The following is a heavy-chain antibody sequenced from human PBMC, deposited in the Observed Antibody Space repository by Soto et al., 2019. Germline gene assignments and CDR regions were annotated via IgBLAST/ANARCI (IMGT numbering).Heavy chain of an antibody. V-gene: IGHV4-39*01. Sequence: QLQLQESGPGLVKPSETLSLTCTVSGGSISSSSYYWGWIRQPPGKGLEWIGSNYYSGSTYYNPTLTIRVTMTVDTSKTQCSLNLSSVTAADTAVLYCAGHGGTISLTDCWGQGALVTVSS. CDR3: AGHGGTISLTDC. J-gene: IGHJ4*02. CDR2: NYYSGST. CDR1: GGSISSSSYY. D-gene: IGHD3-9*01.